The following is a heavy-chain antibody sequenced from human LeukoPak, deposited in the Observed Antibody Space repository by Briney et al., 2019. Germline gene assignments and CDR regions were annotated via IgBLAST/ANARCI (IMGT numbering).Heavy chain of an antibody. Sequence: GGSLRLSCAASGFTFSSYAMSWVRQAPGKGLEWVSAISGSGGSTYYADSVKGRFTISRDNSKNTLYLQMNSLRAEDTAVYYCAKDKVGATTIYYFDYWGQGTLVTVSS. D-gene: IGHD1-26*01. CDR2: ISGSGGST. CDR1: GFTFSSYA. J-gene: IGHJ4*02. CDR3: AKDKVGATTIYYFDY. V-gene: IGHV3-23*01.